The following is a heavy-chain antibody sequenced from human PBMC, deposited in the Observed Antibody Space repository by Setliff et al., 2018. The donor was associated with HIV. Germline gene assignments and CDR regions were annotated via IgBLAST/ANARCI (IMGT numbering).Heavy chain of an antibody. J-gene: IGHJ4*02. D-gene: IGHD3-10*01. CDR3: ARGAELLWFGELHNIPYFDY. Sequence: QPPGKGLEWIGYIYYSGSTNYNPSLKSRVTISVDTSKNQFSLKLSSVTAADTAVYYCARGAELLWFGELHNIPYFDYWGQGTLVTVSS. V-gene: IGHV4-59*01. CDR2: IYYSGST.